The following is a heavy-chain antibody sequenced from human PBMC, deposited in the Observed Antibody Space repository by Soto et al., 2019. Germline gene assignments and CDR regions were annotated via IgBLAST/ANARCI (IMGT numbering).Heavy chain of an antibody. CDR2: ISYDGSNK. D-gene: IGHD6-6*01. Sequence: QVQLVESGGGVVQPGRSLRLSCAASGFTFSSYGMHWVRQAPGEGLEWVAVISYDGSNKYYADSVKGRFTISRDNPKDKLFLQMNSLRGEDTAVYYWAKESYSSSSYYYGKYVWGQGTTVTVSS. J-gene: IGHJ6*02. V-gene: IGHV3-30*18. CDR3: AKESYSSSSYYYGKYV. CDR1: GFTFSSYG.